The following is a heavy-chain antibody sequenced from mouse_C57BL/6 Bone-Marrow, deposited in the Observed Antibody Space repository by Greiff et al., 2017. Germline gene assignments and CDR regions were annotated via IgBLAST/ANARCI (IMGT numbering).Heavy chain of an antibody. V-gene: IGHV2-2*01. CDR3: ARKGDLLWLRRAAY. CDR1: GFSLTSYG. CDR2: IWSGGST. J-gene: IGHJ3*01. Sequence: VKLQESGPGLVQPSQSLSITCTVSGFSLTSYGVHWVRQSPGKGLEWLGVIWSGGSTDYNAAFISRLSISKDNSKSQVFFKMNSLQADDTAIYYCARKGDLLWLRRAAYWGQGTLVTVSA. D-gene: IGHD2-9*01.